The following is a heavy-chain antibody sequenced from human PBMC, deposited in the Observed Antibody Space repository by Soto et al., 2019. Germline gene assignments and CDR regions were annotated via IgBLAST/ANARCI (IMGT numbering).Heavy chain of an antibody. D-gene: IGHD3-10*01. J-gene: IGHJ4*02. V-gene: IGHV4-34*01. CDR2: INHSGTT. CDR1: GGSFSAYF. CDR3: AKVRMGSGRSFDY. Sequence: QVQLQQWGAGLLKPSETLSLTCAVYGGSFSAYFWSWIRQPPGRGLEWIGEINHSGTTNYNPSLKSRVTIPVDTSRNRLSLKLSSVTAAHTAVYYCAKVRMGSGRSFDYWGQGTLVTVSS.